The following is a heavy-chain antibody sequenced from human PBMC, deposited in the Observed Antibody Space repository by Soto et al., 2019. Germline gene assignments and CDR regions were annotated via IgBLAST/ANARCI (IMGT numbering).Heavy chain of an antibody. J-gene: IGHJ4*02. CDR3: ARVNSATGSMHFDH. CDR1: TFNFTSYS. D-gene: IGHD3-9*01. Sequence: EVQLVESGGGLVKPGGSLRLTCAGSTFNFTSYSLNWVRQAPGKGLEWVSSISATSTYIFYADSVKGRFTISRDNAQNSVSLQMNSLRAEDTALYNCARVNSATGSMHFDHWGQGTLVTVSS. V-gene: IGHV3-21*01. CDR2: ISATSTYI.